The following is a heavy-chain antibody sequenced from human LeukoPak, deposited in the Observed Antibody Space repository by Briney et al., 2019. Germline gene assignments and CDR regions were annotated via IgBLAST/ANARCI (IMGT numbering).Heavy chain of an antibody. D-gene: IGHD3-3*01. V-gene: IGHV4-34*01. CDR3: ARPMVNFWSGSGGFDP. CDR2: INHSGST. J-gene: IGHJ5*02. CDR1: GGSFSGYY. Sequence: SETLSLTCAVYGGSFSGYYWSWIRQPPGKGLEWIGEINHSGSTNYNPSLKSRVTISVDTSKNQFSLKLSSVTAADTAVYYCARPMVNFWSGSGGFDPWGQGTLVTVSS.